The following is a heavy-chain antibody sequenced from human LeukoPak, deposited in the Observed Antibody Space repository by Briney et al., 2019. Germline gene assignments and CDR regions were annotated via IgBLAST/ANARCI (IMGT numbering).Heavy chain of an antibody. CDR1: AVSISSGAYY. J-gene: IGHJ4*02. CDR2: IYSTGRV. Sequence: PSETHSLTCTVSAVSISSGAYYWTWIRQPAGKGLDWFGRIYSTGRVNYNPSLKSPVTMLLDTSKNHISLKLTSVTAADTAIYFCARASETAMITLWGQGTLVTLSS. CDR3: ARASETAMITL. V-gene: IGHV4-61*02. D-gene: IGHD5-18*01.